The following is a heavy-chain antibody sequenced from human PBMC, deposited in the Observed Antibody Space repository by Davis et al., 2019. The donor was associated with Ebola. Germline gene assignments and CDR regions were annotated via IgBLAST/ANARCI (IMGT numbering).Heavy chain of an antibody. V-gene: IGHV1-69*13. D-gene: IGHD2-8*01. CDR2: IIPIFGTA. CDR3: ARAWVGYCTNGVCLAHYYGMDV. Sequence: LVKVSCKASGGTFSSYAISWVRQAPGQGLEWMGGIIPIFGTANYAQKFQGRVTITADESTSTAYMELSSLRAEDMAVYYCARAWVGYCTNGVCLAHYYGMDVWGQGTTVTVSS. CDR1: GGTFSSYA. J-gene: IGHJ6*02.